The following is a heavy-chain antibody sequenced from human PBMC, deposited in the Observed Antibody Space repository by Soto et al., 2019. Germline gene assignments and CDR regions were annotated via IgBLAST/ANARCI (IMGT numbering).Heavy chain of an antibody. CDR2: IYYSGST. D-gene: IGHD2-21*01. CDR1: GGSISSSSYY. V-gene: IGHV4-39*01. J-gene: IGHJ6*02. CDR3: ARHGDWLYYDGMDV. Sequence: QLQLQESGPGLVKPSETLSLTCTVSGGSISSSSYYWGWIRQPPGKGLEWIGSIYYSGSTYYNPCLKSRVTISVDTSKNQFSLKLSSVTAADTAVYYCARHGDWLYYDGMDVWDQGTTVTVSS.